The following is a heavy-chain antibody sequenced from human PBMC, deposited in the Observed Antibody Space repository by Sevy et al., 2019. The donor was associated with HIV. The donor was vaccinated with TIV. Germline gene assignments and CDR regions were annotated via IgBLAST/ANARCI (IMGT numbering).Heavy chain of an antibody. CDR2: IWYDGSSQ. D-gene: IGHD6-13*01. J-gene: IGHJ4*02. CDR1: GFIFSTYG. Sequence: GGSLRLSCAASGFIFSTYGMQWVRQAPGKGLEWVALIWYDGSSQYYADSVQGRFTISRDNSKNTLDLQMNSLRAEDTAVYYCVSGASIAAAGNFAYWGQGTLVTVSS. V-gene: IGHV3-33*08. CDR3: VSGASIAAAGNFAY.